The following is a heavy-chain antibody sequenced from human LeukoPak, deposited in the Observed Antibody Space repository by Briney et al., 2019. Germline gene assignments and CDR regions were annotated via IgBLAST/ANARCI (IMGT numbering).Heavy chain of an antibody. V-gene: IGHV3-74*01. J-gene: IGHJ4*02. CDR3: ARDRGYDILTGYCKGGIDY. CDR1: GFTFSSYW. D-gene: IGHD3-9*01. CDR2: INSDGSST. Sequence: PGGSLRLSCAASGFTFSSYWMHWVRQAPGKGLVWVSRINSDGSSTSYADSVKGRFTISRDNAKNTLYLQMNSLRAEDTAVYYCARDRGYDILTGYCKGGIDYWGQGTLVTVSS.